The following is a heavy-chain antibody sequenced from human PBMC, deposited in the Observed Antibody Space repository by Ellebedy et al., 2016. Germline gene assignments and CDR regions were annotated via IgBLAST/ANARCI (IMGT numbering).Heavy chain of an antibody. CDR2: MNPNSGNT. D-gene: IGHD3-10*01. CDR1: GYTFTSYD. J-gene: IGHJ6*02. V-gene: IGHV1-8*01. Sequence: ASVKVSCKASGYTFTSYDINWVRQATGQGLEWMGWMNPNSGNTGYAQKFQGRVTMTRNTSISTAYMELSSLRSEDTAVYYCARGWYYGSGSYYNDPESDPYYYYGMDVWGQGTTVTVSS. CDR3: ARGWYYGSGSYYNDPESDPYYYYGMDV.